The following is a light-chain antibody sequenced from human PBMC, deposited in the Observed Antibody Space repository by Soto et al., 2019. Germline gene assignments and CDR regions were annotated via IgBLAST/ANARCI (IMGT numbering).Light chain of an antibody. V-gene: IGKV1-39*01. CDR1: QSITTF. CDR2: AAS. Sequence: DIQVTQSPSSLSASVGDRVTITCRASQSITTFLNWYQQKPGNAPKLLIYAASSLQTGVPSRFSSSGSGTDFTLTISSLQREDFATYYCQQAYGAPPTFGQGTKVDIK. J-gene: IGKJ1*01. CDR3: QQAYGAPPT.